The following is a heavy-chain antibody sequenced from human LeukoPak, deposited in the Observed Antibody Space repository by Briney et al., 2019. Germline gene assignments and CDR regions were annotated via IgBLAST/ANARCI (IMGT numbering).Heavy chain of an antibody. CDR2: ITGSGDTT. CDR3: AKWGHYDILTGYYVSDF. J-gene: IGHJ4*02. D-gene: IGHD3-9*01. Sequence: PGASLRLSCAASGFIFRNYAMSWVRQAPGKGLEWVSAITGSGDTTYYADSVKGRFTISRDNSKNTLYVEMNTLRAEDTAVYYCAKWGHYDILTGYYVSDFWGQGTLVTVSS. V-gene: IGHV3-23*01. CDR1: GFIFRNYA.